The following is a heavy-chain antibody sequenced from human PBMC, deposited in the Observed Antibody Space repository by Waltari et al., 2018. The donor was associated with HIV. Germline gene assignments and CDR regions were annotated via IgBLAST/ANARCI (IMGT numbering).Heavy chain of an antibody. V-gene: IGHV4-39*01. CDR3: ARHGLTYYYGSSGYSVAFDY. CDR1: GGSISSSSYY. Sequence: QLQLQESGPGLVKPSETLSLSCTVSGGSISSSSYYWGWIRQPPGKGLEGVGSIYYSGGTDSIPSRRGRVTISGDTSKKQFTRRVSSVTAADTAVYYCARHGLTYYYGSSGYSVAFDYWGHGALGSVSS. D-gene: IGHD3-22*01. CDR2: IYYSGGT. J-gene: IGHJ4*03.